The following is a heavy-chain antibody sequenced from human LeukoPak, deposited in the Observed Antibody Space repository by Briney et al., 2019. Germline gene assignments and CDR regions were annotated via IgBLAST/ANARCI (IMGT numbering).Heavy chain of an antibody. Sequence: GRSLRLSCAASGFTFSSYGMHWVRQAPGKGLEWVAVISYDGSNKYYADSVKGRFTISRDNSKNTLYLQMNSLRAEDTAVYYCAKKTAPFGAVALGGGFDYWGQGTLVTVSS. V-gene: IGHV3-30*18. CDR3: AKKTAPFGAVALGGGFDY. D-gene: IGHD6-19*01. J-gene: IGHJ4*02. CDR1: GFTFSSYG. CDR2: ISYDGSNK.